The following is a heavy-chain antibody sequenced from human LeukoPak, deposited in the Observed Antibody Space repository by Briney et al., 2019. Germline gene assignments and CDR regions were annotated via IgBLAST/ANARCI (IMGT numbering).Heavy chain of an antibody. CDR3: AKQFVDI. CDR2: ISESGGDT. CDR1: AFAFSNYA. V-gene: IGHV3-23*01. J-gene: IGHJ5*02. D-gene: IGHD5-24*01. Sequence: GGSLRLSCAASAFAFSNYAMNWVRQAPGKGLEWVSSISESGGDTSYADPVKGRFTISRDNSKNTLYLQMNSLRAEDTAVYYCAKQFVDIWGQGTLVIVSS.